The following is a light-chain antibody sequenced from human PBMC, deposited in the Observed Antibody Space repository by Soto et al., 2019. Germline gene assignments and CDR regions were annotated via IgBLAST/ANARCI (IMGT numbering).Light chain of an antibody. CDR2: SNN. CDR3: AAWDDSMNGYV. Sequence: QSVLTQPPSASGTPGQRVTISCSGSSSNIGSNTVNWYQQLPGTAPKLLIYSNNQRPSGVPDRFSGSKSGTSASLAISGLQSEDEADYYCAAWDDSMNGYVFGTETKVXV. CDR1: SSNIGSNT. J-gene: IGLJ1*01. V-gene: IGLV1-44*01.